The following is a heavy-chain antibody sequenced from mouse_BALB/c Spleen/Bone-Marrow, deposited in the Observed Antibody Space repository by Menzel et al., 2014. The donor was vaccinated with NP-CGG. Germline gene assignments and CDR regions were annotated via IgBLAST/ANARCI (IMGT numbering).Heavy chain of an antibody. CDR2: INPYTGDT. Sequence: VQLKESGPELAKPGASVKISCKASGYSFTGYFMNSVKQSHGKSLEWIGRINPYTGDTFYNQKFKGKATLTVDKSSSTAHMDLLCLTSEDSAVYYCGGQDGYYGGFAYWGQVTLVTVSA. J-gene: IGHJ3*01. CDR1: GYSFTGYF. D-gene: IGHD2-3*01. CDR3: GGQDGYYGGFAY. V-gene: IGHV1-37*01.